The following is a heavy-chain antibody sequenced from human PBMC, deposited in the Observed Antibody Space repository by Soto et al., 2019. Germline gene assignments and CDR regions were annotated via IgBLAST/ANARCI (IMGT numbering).Heavy chain of an antibody. CDR3: ARDITPSDC. D-gene: IGHD3-10*01. CDR1: GYTFTSYG. Sequence: QVQLVQSGAEGKKPGASVKVSCKASGYTFTSYGISWVRQAPGQGLERMGWTSAYNGNPNDAQKHQGRVTMTADTSTSSAYMELGCLRSVVPAVYFCARDITPSDCWGQGTLVTVSS. J-gene: IGHJ4*02. CDR2: TSAYNGNP. V-gene: IGHV1-18*01.